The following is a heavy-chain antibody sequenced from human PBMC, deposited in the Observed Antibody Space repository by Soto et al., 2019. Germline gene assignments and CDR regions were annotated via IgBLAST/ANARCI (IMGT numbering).Heavy chain of an antibody. V-gene: IGHV3-66*01. Sequence: GGSLRLSCAASGFTVSSNYMSWVRQAPGKGLEWVSVIYSGGSTYYADSVQGRFTISRDNSKNTLYLQMNSLRAEDTAVYYCARSRYCISTYCYGRVWFDPWGQGTLVTVSS. CDR1: GFTVSSNY. CDR3: ARSRYCISTYCYGRVWFDP. CDR2: IYSGGST. D-gene: IGHD2-2*01. J-gene: IGHJ5*02.